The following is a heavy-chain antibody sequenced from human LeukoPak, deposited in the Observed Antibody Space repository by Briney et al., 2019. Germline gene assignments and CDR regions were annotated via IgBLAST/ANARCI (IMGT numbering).Heavy chain of an antibody. CDR1: GCTFSSYA. V-gene: IGHV3-23*01. CDR2: ISGSGGST. D-gene: IGHD6-19*01. J-gene: IGHJ4*02. Sequence: SLRLSCAASGCTFSSYALSWVLQAPGPGLESVSAISGSGGSTYYADSVKGRFTISRDNSKNTLYLQMNSLRAEDTAVYYCAKRAVAGAYFDYWGQGTLVTVSS. CDR3: AKRAVAGAYFDY.